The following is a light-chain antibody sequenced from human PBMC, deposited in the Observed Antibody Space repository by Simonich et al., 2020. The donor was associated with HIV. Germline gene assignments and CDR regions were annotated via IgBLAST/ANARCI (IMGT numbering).Light chain of an antibody. V-gene: IGKV4-1*01. CDR2: WAS. Sequence: DIVMTQSPDSLAVSLGERATINCKSSRSVLYSSNNKNYLAWYQQKPGQPPELLIYWASTRESVVPDRFSASGSGTDFTLTSSSLQAEDVAFYYCQQYYSTPPTFGQGTKVEIK. J-gene: IGKJ1*01. CDR1: RSVLYSSNNKNY. CDR3: QQYYSTPPT.